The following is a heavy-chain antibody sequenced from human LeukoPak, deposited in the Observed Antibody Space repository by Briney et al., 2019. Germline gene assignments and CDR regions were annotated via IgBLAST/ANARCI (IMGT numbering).Heavy chain of an antibody. V-gene: IGHV4-34*01. CDR2: INHSGST. CDR3: ASRPYYYGSGSY. J-gene: IGHJ4*02. Sequence: SETLSLTCAIYGGSFSGYYWSWIRQPPGKGLEWIGEINHSGSTNYNPSLKSRVTISVDTSKNQFSLKLSSVTAADTAVCYCASRPYYYGSGSYWGQGTLVTVSS. CDR1: GGSFSGYY. D-gene: IGHD3-10*01.